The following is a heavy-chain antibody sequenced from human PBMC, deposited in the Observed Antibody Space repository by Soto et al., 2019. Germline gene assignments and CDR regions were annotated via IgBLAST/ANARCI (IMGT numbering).Heavy chain of an antibody. CDR2: ISSTGSSI. CDR3: ARVRFGEWGYAMDV. D-gene: IGHD3-10*01. V-gene: IGHV3-11*01. Sequence: VQLVESGGGLVKPGGSLRLSCAASGLTFSDSYLNWIRHAPGKGLEWLAYISSTGSSIFYAGSVRGRFTISRDNAKNSLYLQMNSLSAEDTAMYYCARVRFGEWGYAMDVWGQGTTVTVSS. CDR1: GLTFSDSY. J-gene: IGHJ6*02.